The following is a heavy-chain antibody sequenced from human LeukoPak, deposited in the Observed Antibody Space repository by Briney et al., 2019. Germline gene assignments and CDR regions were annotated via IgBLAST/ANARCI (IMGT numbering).Heavy chain of an antibody. CDR2: ISSISSYI. CDR3: ARDQVITFGGVIGNFDY. J-gene: IGHJ4*02. CDR1: GFTFSSYS. Sequence: VGSLRLSCAASGFTFSSYSMNWGREALGKGLELVSPISSISSYIYYADSVKGRFTISRDNAKNPLYLQRNSLRAEDTAVYYCARDQVITFGGVIGNFDYWGQGSLVTVSS. V-gene: IGHV3-21*01. D-gene: IGHD3-16*02.